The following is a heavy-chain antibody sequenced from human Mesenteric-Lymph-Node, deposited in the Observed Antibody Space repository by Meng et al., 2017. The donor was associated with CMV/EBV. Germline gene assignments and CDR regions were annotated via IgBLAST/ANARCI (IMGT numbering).Heavy chain of an antibody. J-gene: IGHJ4*02. V-gene: IGHV1-2*06. CDR2: INPNSGGT. D-gene: IGHD6-13*01. Sequence: CKASGYTFTGYDMHWVRQAPGQGLEWMGRINPNSGGTNYAQKFQGRVTMTRDTSISTAYMELSRLRSDDTAVYYCARDSLAAAAGVDYWGQGTLVTVSS. CDR1: GYTFTGYD. CDR3: ARDSLAAAAGVDY.